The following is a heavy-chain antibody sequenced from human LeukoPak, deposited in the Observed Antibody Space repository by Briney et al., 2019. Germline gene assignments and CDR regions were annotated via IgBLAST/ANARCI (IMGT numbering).Heavy chain of an antibody. CDR2: ISYDGSNK. J-gene: IGHJ6*02. D-gene: IGHD3-10*01. V-gene: IGHV3-30*18. CDR1: GFTFSSYG. Sequence: GGSLRLSCAASGFTFSSYGMHWVRQAPGMGLEWVAVISYDGSNKYYADSVKGRFTISRDNSKNTLYLQMNSLRAEDTAVYYCAKEDVVRGIISMDVWGQGTTVTVSS. CDR3: AKEDVVRGIISMDV.